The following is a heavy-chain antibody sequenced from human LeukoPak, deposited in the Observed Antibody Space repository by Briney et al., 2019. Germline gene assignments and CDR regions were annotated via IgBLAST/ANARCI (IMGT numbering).Heavy chain of an antibody. CDR1: EFSVSNKY. CDR3: AGGQMLTSGGFDD. J-gene: IGHJ4*02. Sequence: GGSLRLSCAASEFSVSNKYMSWVRQAPGKGLEWVSVIYTGGDTYYADSVRGRFTISRDNSKNTVNLQMNSLRAEDTALYYCAGGQMLTSGGFDDWGQGTLVTVSS. CDR2: IYTGGDT. D-gene: IGHD3-16*01. V-gene: IGHV3-53*01.